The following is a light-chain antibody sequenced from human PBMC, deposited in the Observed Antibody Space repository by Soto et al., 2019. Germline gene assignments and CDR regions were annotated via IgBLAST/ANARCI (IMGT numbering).Light chain of an antibody. CDR3: SSYAGSNTS. V-gene: IGLV2-8*01. J-gene: IGLJ2*01. CDR1: SSDVGGYNY. Sequence: QSALTQPPSSSGSSGQSVTISCTGTSSDVGGYNYVSWYQQHPGKAPKLMIYEVSKRPSGVPDRFSGSKSGNTVSLTVSGLQAEDEADYYCSSYAGSNTSFGGGTKLTVL. CDR2: EVS.